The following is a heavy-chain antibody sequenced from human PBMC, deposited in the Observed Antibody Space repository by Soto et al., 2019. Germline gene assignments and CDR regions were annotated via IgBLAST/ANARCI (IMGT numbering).Heavy chain of an antibody. CDR3: TTARRVGYGYRIDY. D-gene: IGHD5-18*01. V-gene: IGHV3-15*07. Sequence: GGSLRLSCAASGFTFSNAWMNWVRQAPGKGLEWVGRIKSKTDGGTTDYAAPVKGRFTISRDDSKNTLYLQMNSLKTEDTAVYYCTTARRVGYGYRIDYWGQGTLVTVSS. J-gene: IGHJ4*02. CDR2: IKSKTDGGTT. CDR1: GFTFSNAW.